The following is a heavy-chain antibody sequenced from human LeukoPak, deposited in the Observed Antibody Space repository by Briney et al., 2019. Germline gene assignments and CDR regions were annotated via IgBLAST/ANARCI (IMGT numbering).Heavy chain of an antibody. D-gene: IGHD3-3*01. J-gene: IGHJ3*02. CDR3: ARDGAPITISAVAADHDAFDI. CDR1: GFTFSSYS. V-gene: IGHV3-21*01. Sequence: GGSLRLSCAASGFTFSSYSMNWVRQAPGKGLEGVSSISGSSSYIYYADSVKGRFTISRDNAKNSLYLQMNSLRAEATAVYYCARDGAPITISAVAADHDAFDIWGQGTMVTVSS. CDR2: ISGSSSYI.